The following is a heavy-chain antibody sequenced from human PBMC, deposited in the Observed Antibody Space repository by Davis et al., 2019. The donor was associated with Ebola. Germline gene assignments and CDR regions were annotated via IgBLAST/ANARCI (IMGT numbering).Heavy chain of an antibody. CDR1: GYSFTTYW. CDR2: IYPGDSDT. J-gene: IGHJ4*02. V-gene: IGHV5-51*01. Sequence: GESLKISCKVSGYSFTTYWIGWVRQMPGKGLEWMGFIYPGDSDTRYSPSFQGQVTMSADKSTSTAYLQWSSLKASDTAMYYCARRSSGWYLDYWGRGTLVTVSS. D-gene: IGHD6-19*01. CDR3: ARRSSGWYLDY.